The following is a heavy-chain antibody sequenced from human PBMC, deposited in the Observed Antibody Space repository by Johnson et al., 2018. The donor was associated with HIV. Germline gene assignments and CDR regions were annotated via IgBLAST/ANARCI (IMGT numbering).Heavy chain of an antibody. CDR2: INWNGGST. CDR1: GFTVSSNY. D-gene: IGHD2-15*01. CDR3: ARDIRRWMGAATPRAFDI. J-gene: IGHJ3*02. V-gene: IGHV3-20*04. Sequence: VQLVESGGGLVQPGGSLRLSCAASGFTVSSNYMSWVRQAPGKGLEWVSGINWNGGSTTYAVSVKGRFTISRDNAKNSLYLQMNSLRAEDTALFYCARDIRRWMGAATPRAFDIWGQGTMVTVSS.